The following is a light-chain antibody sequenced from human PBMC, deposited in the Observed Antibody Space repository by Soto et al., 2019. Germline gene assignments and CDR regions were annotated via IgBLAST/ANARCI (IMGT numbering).Light chain of an antibody. J-gene: IGLJ2*01. Sequence: QPVLTQSPSASASLGASVKLTCTLSSGHSSYAIAWHQQQPEKGPRYLMILNSDGSHSKGDGIPDRFSGSSSGAERYLSISSLQSEDEADYYCQTWGTGIRVFGGGTKVTVL. CDR2: LNSDGSH. V-gene: IGLV4-69*01. CDR3: QTWGTGIRV. CDR1: SGHSSYA.